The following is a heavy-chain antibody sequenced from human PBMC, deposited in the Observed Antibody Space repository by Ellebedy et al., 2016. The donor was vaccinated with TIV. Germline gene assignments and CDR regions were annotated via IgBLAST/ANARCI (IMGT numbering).Heavy chain of an antibody. D-gene: IGHD3-9*01. CDR1: NYSISSGSY. CDR2: IYHIGST. J-gene: IGHJ4*02. CDR3: ASGYYDTLTGSTGGDFDS. V-gene: IGHV4-38-2*02. Sequence: SETLSLTCTVSNYSISSGSYWGWIRQPPGKGLEWIGSIYHIGSTYYNPSLKSRVTISVDTSKNPLYLKLSSVTAADTAVYYCASGYYDTLTGSTGGDFDSWGQGTLVTVSS.